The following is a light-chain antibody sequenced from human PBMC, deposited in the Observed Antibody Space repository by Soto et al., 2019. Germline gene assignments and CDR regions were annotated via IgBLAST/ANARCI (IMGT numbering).Light chain of an antibody. Sequence: QSALTQPASVSGSPGQSITISCTGTSSDVGSYNLVSWYQQHPGNAPKLMIYEGITRPSVVSNRCFGSKSGNTASLTISGFQAEDEADSYCCSFARGSTLVFGGGTKLTVL. CDR1: SSDVGSYNL. V-gene: IGLV2-23*01. J-gene: IGLJ3*02. CDR3: CSFARGSTLV. CDR2: EGI.